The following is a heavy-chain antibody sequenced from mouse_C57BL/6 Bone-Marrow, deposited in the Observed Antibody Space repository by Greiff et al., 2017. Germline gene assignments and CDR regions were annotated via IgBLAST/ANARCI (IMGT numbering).Heavy chain of an antibody. D-gene: IGHD2-3*01. CDR2: IYPGDGAP. Sequence: VQLQESGPELVKPGASVKISCKASGYAFSSSWMNWVKQRPGTGLEWIGRIYPGDGAPNYTGTFKGKATLTADKSSSTAYMQLSSLTSEDSAVCFCARFRGYYVRYFDGWGTGTTVTVSS. CDR3: ARFRGYYVRYFDG. CDR1: GYAFSSSW. J-gene: IGHJ1*03. V-gene: IGHV1-82*01.